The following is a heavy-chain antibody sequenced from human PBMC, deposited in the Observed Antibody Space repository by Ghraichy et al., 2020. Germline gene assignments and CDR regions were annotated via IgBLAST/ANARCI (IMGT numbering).Heavy chain of an antibody. D-gene: IGHD2-21*01. V-gene: IGHV3-48*02. J-gene: IGHJ4*02. CDR3: ARVVVGISGADY. Sequence: GGSLRLSCAASGFTFSAHNMIWVRQAPGKGLESISYIDATGRPVHYADSVEGRFTVSRDNAKNSLYLQMTNLRDEDTAVYYCARVVVGISGADYWGRGTLVTVSS. CDR2: IDATGRPV. CDR1: GFTFSAHN.